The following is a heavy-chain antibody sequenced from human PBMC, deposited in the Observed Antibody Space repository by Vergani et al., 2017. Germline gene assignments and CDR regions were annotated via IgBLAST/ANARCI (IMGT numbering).Heavy chain of an antibody. J-gene: IGHJ6*02. CDR1: GFTFSSYA. CDR3: AKVGYCSSTSCDNSYDYYGMDV. CDR2: ISGSGGST. Sequence: VQLVESGGGVVQPGRSLRLSCAASGFTFSSYAMHWVRQAPGKGLEWVSAISGSGGSTYYADSVKGQFTNSRVNSKNTLYLQMNSLGAEDTAVYYCAKVGYCSSTSCDNSYDYYGMDVWGQGTTVTVSS. D-gene: IGHD2-2*01. V-gene: IGHV3-23*04.